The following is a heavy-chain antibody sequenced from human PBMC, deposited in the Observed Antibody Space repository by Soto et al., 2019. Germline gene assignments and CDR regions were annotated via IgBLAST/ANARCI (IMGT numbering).Heavy chain of an antibody. J-gene: IGHJ4*02. CDR3: ARGPSGDKVDS. CDR2: MYNGGCT. Sequence: QVQLQESGPGLVKPSQTLSLTCPVSVGSISTVNYWWSWIRQSPDMGREWIGKMYNGGCTYNNPSLESRVTMSVDTSKNQLSLTLSSVSAADTAVYYCARGPSGDKVDSWGQGTLVTVSS. V-gene: IGHV4-30-4*01. CDR1: VGSISTVNYW. D-gene: IGHD7-27*01.